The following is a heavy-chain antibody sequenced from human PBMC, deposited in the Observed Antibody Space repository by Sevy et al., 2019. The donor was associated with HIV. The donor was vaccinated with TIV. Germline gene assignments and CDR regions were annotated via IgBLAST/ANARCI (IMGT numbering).Heavy chain of an antibody. V-gene: IGHV3-23*01. CDR2: ISGSGTRT. CDR1: GFSFDSYG. J-gene: IGHJ6*03. D-gene: IGHD3-22*01. CDR3: AKGGGGHYDPDEIGYYFYYYNMDV. Sequence: GGSLRLSCAVSGFSFDSYGMTWVRQAPGKGLEWVSGISGSGTRTYADSVKGRFIISRDNSKNTLYLQMNSLRSEETARYYCAKGGGGHYDPDEIGYYFYYYNMDVWGKGTTVTVSS.